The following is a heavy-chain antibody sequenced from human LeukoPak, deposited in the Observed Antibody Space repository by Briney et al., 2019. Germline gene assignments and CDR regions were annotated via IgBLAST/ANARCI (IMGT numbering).Heavy chain of an antibody. CDR3: ARLPVRHDSSGYYFADDY. CDR2: IYYSGST. Sequence: SETLSLTCTVSGGSISSSSYYWGWIRQPPGKGLEWIGSIYYSGSTYYNPSLKSRVTISVDTSKNQFSLKLSSVTAADTAVYYCARLPVRHDSSGYYFADDYWGQGTLVTVSS. J-gene: IGHJ4*02. V-gene: IGHV4-39*01. D-gene: IGHD3-22*01. CDR1: GGSISSSSYY.